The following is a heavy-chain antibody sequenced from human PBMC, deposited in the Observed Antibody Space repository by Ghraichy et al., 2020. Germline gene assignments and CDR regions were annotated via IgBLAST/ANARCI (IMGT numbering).Heavy chain of an antibody. CDR1: GGSISSYY. Sequence: SETLSLTCTVSGGSISSYYWSWIRQPPGKGLEWIGYIYYSGSTNYNPSLKSRVTISVDTSKNQFSLKLSSVTAADTAVYYCARRNGDYDDDAFDIWGQGTMVTVSS. J-gene: IGHJ3*02. V-gene: IGHV4-59*08. CDR3: ARRNGDYDDDAFDI. D-gene: IGHD4-17*01. CDR2: IYYSGST.